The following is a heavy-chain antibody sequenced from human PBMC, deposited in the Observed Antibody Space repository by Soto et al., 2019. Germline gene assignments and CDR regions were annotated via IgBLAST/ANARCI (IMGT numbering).Heavy chain of an antibody. V-gene: IGHV5-51*01. Sequence: GESLKISCKGSGYSFTSYWISWVRQMPGKGLEWMGIIYPGDSDIRYSPSFQGQVTVSADKSISTAYLQWSSLKASDTAMYYCARTVSSSSAGDPCFDYWGQGTLVTVSS. CDR2: IYPGDSDI. CDR1: GYSFTSYW. J-gene: IGHJ4*02. CDR3: ARTVSSSSAGDPCFDY. D-gene: IGHD6-6*01.